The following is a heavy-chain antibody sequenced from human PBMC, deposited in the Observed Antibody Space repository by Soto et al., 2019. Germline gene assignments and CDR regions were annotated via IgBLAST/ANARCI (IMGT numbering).Heavy chain of an antibody. V-gene: IGHV1-69*13. D-gene: IGHD3-22*01. CDR2: IIPIFGTA. CDR3: ARDYYDSSGYYNYHYGMDV. CDR1: GGTFSSYA. Sequence: SVKVSCKASGGTFSSYAISWVRQAPGQGLEWMGGIIPIFGTANYAQKFQGRVTITADEFTSTAYMELSSLRSEDTAVYYCARDYYDSSGYYNYHYGMDVWGQGTTVTVSS. J-gene: IGHJ6*02.